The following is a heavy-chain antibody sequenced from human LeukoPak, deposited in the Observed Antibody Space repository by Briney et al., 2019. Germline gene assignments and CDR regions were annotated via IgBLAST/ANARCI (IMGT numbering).Heavy chain of an antibody. D-gene: IGHD6-25*01. V-gene: IGHV3-7*01. CDR2: IREDGGHT. Sequence: GGSLRLSCVTSGFTFTNHWMSWVRQAPGKGLEWVANIREDGGHTNYVDSVKGRFTISRDNAKNTLYLQMNSLRAEDTALYYCAKDRHDGFIDYWGQGTLVTVSS. CDR3: AKDRHDGFIDY. J-gene: IGHJ4*02. CDR1: GFTFTNHW.